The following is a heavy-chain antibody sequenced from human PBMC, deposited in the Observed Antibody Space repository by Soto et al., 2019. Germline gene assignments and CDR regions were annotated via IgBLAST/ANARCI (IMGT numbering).Heavy chain of an antibody. CDR3: ARHARIAVAGTAVHPDY. CDR1: GYSFTSYW. J-gene: IGHJ4*02. CDR2: IYPGDSDT. V-gene: IGHV5-51*01. Sequence: GESLKISCKGSGYSFTSYWIGWVRQMPGKGLEWMGIIYPGDSDTRYSPSFQGQVTISADKSISTAYLQWSSLKASDTAMYYCARHARIAVAGTAVHPDYWGQGTLVTVSS. D-gene: IGHD6-19*01.